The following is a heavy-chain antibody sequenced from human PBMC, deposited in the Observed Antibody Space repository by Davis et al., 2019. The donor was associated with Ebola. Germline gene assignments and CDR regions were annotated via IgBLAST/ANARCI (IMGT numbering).Heavy chain of an antibody. CDR2: IGWDGSYA. D-gene: IGHD2-15*01. Sequence: GGSLRLSCAASGFTFGDYAMHWVRQGPGKGLEWLSVIGWDGSYAYYTDSVKGRFTVSRHNSKNSLYLQMNSLRPEDTAFYYCAKARGGYSGFDHWGQGTLVTVSS. CDR3: AKARGGYSGFDH. CDR1: GFTFGDYA. J-gene: IGHJ4*02. V-gene: IGHV3-43D*03.